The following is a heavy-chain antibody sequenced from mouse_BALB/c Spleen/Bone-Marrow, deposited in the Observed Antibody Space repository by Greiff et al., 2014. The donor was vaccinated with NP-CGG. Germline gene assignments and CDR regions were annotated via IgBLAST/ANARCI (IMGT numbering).Heavy chain of an antibody. V-gene: IGHV5-12-1*01. CDR1: GFAFSSYD. CDR3: ARQILRGFAY. J-gene: IGHJ3*01. Sequence: EVKVVESGGGLVKPGGSLKLSCAASGFAFSSYDMSWVRQTPEKRLEWVAYISSGGGSTYYSDTVKGRLTISRDNAKNTLYLQMSSLKSEDTAMYYCARQILRGFAYWGQGTLVTVSA. D-gene: IGHD1-1*01. CDR2: ISSGGGST.